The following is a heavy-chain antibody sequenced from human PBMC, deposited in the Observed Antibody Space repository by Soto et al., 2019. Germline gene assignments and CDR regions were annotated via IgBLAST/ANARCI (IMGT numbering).Heavy chain of an antibody. CDR1: GFTFSSYG. D-gene: IGHD6-19*01. CDR2: IWYDGSNK. CDR3: ARDEQQWIYYYYYGMDV. J-gene: IGHJ6*02. V-gene: IGHV3-33*01. Sequence: QVQLVESGGGVVQPGRSLRLSCAASGFTFSSYGMHWVRQAPGKGLEWVAVIWYDGSNKYYADSVKGRFTISRDNSKNTLYLQMNSLRAEDTAVYYCARDEQQWIYYYYYGMDVWGQGTTVTVSS.